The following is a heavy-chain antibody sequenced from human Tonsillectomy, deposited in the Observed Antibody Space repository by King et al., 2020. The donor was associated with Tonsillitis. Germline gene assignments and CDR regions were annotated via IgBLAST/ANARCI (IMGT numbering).Heavy chain of an antibody. D-gene: IGHD3-3*01. V-gene: IGHV3-30*04. J-gene: IGHJ6*02. CDR3: ARDPNLEWSHHHYYYGMDV. CDR2: ISYDGSDK. Sequence: VQLVESGGGVVQPGRSLRLSCAASGFTFRIYSMHWVRQAPGKGLEWVAVISYDGSDKYYADSVKGRFTISRDNSKNTLYLQMNSLRAEDKAVYYCARDPNLEWSHHHYYYGMDVWGQGNTVTVSS. CDR1: GFTFRIYS.